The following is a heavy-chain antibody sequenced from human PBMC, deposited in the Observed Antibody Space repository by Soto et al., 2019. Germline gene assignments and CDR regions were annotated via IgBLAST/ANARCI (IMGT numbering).Heavy chain of an antibody. Sequence: QVQLVQCGAEVKKPGSSVKVSCKASRDTFSKYALSWVRQAPGHGLEWMGGIIPISDTRNYAQKFQGRVTISAETSTGTVYMELTSLRSEDTAVYYRTRFAESSGYFDSWGQGTLVTVSS. J-gene: IGHJ4*02. CDR1: RDTFSKYA. D-gene: IGHD3-22*01. V-gene: IGHV1-69*06. CDR2: IIPISDTR. CDR3: TRFAESSGYFDS.